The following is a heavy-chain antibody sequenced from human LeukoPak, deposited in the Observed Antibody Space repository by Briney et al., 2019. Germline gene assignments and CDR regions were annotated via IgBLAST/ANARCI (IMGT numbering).Heavy chain of an antibody. D-gene: IGHD2-2*02. CDR1: GFTFSNYA. V-gene: IGHV3-23*01. CDR2: ISGSGGST. CDR3: AKSALGYCSSTSCYKARSYYYYGMDV. Sequence: PGGSLRLSCAGSGFTFSNYAMSWVRQAPGKGLEWVSAISGSGGSTYYADAVKGRFTISRDNSKNTLYLQMNSLRAEDTAVYYCAKSALGYCSSTSCYKARSYYYYGMDVWGQGTTVTVSS. J-gene: IGHJ6*02.